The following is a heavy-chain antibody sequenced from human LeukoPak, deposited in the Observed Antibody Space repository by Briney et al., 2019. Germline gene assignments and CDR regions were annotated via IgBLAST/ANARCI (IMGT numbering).Heavy chain of an antibody. J-gene: IGHJ2*01. Sequence: PGGSLRLSCAASGLTFSNYAMSWVRQAPGKGLEWVSVISGNGESTYYSDSVKGRFTTSRDKSKNTLFLQMNSLRAEDTAVYYCAKDPPCSECLYWYFDLWGRGTLVTVSS. V-gene: IGHV3-23*01. CDR1: GLTFSNYA. D-gene: IGHD3-10*02. CDR3: AKDPPCSECLYWYFDL. CDR2: ISGNGEST.